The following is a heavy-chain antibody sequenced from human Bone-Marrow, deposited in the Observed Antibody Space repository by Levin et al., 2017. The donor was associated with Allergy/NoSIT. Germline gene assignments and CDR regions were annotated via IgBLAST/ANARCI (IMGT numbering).Heavy chain of an antibody. D-gene: IGHD5-12*01. CDR3: ARDSPGYGGYDY. Sequence: GSLRLSCAVSGFTFGRYWMSWVRQAPGKGLEWVANIEQDGSKTFYVDSVRGRFTVSKDNAKSSLYLQVNSLRTEDTAVYYCARDSPGYGGYDYWGQGTLVSVSS. CDR2: IEQDGSKT. J-gene: IGHJ4*02. CDR1: GFTFGRYW. V-gene: IGHV3-7*01.